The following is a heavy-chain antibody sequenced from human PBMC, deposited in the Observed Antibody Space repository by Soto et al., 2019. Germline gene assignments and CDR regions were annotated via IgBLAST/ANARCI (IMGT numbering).Heavy chain of an antibody. Sequence: ETLRLSCAASGFTISTYAMSWVRQAPGKGLEWVSAINGNGDRACYAESVKGRFTISRDNSKNTVYLQMNSLRAEDTAVYYCAVRSDAFDVWGQGTMVTVSS. J-gene: IGHJ3*01. CDR3: AVRSDAFDV. CDR2: INGNGDRA. V-gene: IGHV3-23*01. CDR1: GFTISTYA.